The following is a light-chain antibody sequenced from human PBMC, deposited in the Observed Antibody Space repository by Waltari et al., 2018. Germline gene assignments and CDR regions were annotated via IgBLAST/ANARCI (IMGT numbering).Light chain of an antibody. V-gene: IGKV1-39*01. J-gene: IGKJ4*01. CDR3: QQSYSSPLT. CDR2: AAS. CDR1: QSITNY. Sequence: EIQMTQPRSYLSASGGDRVNLTCRTTQSITNYLNWYQQKPGKAPKLLIYAASSLQSGVPSRFRGSGSGTDFTLTISRLQPEDFAAYYCQQSYSSPLTFGGGTRVEIK.